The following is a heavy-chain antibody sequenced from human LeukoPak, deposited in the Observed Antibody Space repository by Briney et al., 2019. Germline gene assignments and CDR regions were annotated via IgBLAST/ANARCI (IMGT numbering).Heavy chain of an antibody. V-gene: IGHV4-59*01. D-gene: IGHD3-3*01. Sequence: SETLSLTCTVSGGSISSYYWSWIRQPPGKGLEWIGYIYYSGSTNYNPSLKSRVTISVDTSKNQFSLKLSSVTAADTAVYYCASGVNDFWSGRGENNWFDPWGQGTLVTVSS. CDR2: IYYSGST. CDR3: ASGVNDFWSGRGENNWFDP. CDR1: GGSISSYY. J-gene: IGHJ5*02.